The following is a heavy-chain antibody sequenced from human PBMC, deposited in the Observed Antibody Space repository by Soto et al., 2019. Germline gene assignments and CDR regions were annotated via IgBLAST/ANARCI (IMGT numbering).Heavy chain of an antibody. CDR1: GFTFSSYA. Sequence: EVQLLESGGGLVQPGGSLRLSCAASGFTFSSYAMSWVRQAPGKGLELVSGISGSGGSTYYADSVKGRFTISRDNAKNTLFLQMNSLRVEDAAVDYCAKVGIYCTNGVCRDYWGQGTLGTVSS. D-gene: IGHD2-8*01. CDR3: AKVGIYCTNGVCRDY. CDR2: ISGSGGST. V-gene: IGHV3-23*01. J-gene: IGHJ4*02.